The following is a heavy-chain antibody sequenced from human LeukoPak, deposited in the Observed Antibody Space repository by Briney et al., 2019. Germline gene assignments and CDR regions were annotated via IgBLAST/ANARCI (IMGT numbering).Heavy chain of an antibody. Sequence: SETLSLICTVSGGSFSSSNYYWGWIRQPPGKGLEWIGSMYYSGSTYYNASLRSRVAISVATSKNQFSLKLTSVTAADTAVYYCARHFDRDGYKSNAFDIWGQGTMVTVSS. J-gene: IGHJ3*02. CDR3: ARHFDRDGYKSNAFDI. CDR2: MYYSGST. D-gene: IGHD5-24*01. CDR1: GGSFSSSNYY. V-gene: IGHV4-39*01.